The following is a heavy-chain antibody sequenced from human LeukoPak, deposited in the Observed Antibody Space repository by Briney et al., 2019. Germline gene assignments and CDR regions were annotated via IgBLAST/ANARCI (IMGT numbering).Heavy chain of an antibody. D-gene: IGHD3-22*01. V-gene: IGHV3-33*03. CDR3: AKDLYYYDSSGQRRYFQH. CDR2: IWYGGSNK. Sequence: GGSLRLSCAASGFTFSSYGMHWVRQAPGKGLEWVAVIWYGGSNKYYADSVKGRFTISRDNAKNSLYLQMNSLRAEDTALYYCAKDLYYYDSSGQRRYFQHWGQGTLVTVSS. J-gene: IGHJ1*01. CDR1: GFTFSSYG.